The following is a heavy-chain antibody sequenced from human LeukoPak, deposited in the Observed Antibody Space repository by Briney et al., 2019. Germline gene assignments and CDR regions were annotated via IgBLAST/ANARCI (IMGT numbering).Heavy chain of an antibody. Sequence: GGSLRLSCAASGFTFSSYGMYWVRQAPGKGLEWVAVIWYDGSNKYYADSVKGRFTISRDNSKNTLYLQMNSLRAEDTAVYYCARQYCSGGSCYGGFDYWGQGTLVTVSS. CDR3: ARQYCSGGSCYGGFDY. D-gene: IGHD2-15*01. CDR1: GFTFSSYG. CDR2: IWYDGSNK. J-gene: IGHJ4*02. V-gene: IGHV3-33*01.